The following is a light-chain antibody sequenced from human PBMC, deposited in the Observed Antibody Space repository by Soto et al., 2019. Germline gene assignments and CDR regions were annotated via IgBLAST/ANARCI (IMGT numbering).Light chain of an antibody. CDR3: CSYAGSRTWV. Sequence: QSAPIQPASVSGSPGQSITISCTGTNSDIGLFSLVSWYQQYPDKAPKLILYEVSKWPSGIPHRFSGSKSGNTASLTISGLQAEDEADYYCCSYAGSRTWVFGRGTKLTVL. CDR1: NSDIGLFSL. V-gene: IGLV2-23*02. CDR2: EVS. J-gene: IGLJ3*02.